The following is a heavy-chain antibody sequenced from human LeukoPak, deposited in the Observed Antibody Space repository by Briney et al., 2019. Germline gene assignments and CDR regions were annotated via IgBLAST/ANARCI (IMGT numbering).Heavy chain of an antibody. J-gene: IGHJ3*02. CDR3: ARRTTITANGAFDI. CDR1: GGSFSGYY. Sequence: SETLSLTCAVYGGSFSGYYWSWIRQPPGKGLEWIGEINHSGSTNYNPSLKSRVTILLDTSKNQFSLKLSSVTAADTAVYYCARRTTITANGAFDIWGQGTMVTVSS. CDR2: INHSGST. V-gene: IGHV4-34*01. D-gene: IGHD5-18*01.